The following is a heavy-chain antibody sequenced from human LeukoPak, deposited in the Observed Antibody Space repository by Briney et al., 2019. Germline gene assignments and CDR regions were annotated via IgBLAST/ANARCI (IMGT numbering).Heavy chain of an antibody. J-gene: IGHJ4*02. CDR3: TRQGPNWNDDFDY. CDR2: IRSKGYNYAT. D-gene: IGHD1-20*01. CDR1: GFTFSSNA. Sequence: GGSLRLSCAAPGFTFSSNAMSWVRQASGKGLEWVGLIRSKGYNYATAYAESVKGTFTISRDDSKNTAYLQMNNLKTEDTAVYYCTRQGPNWNDDFDYWGQGTLVTVSS. V-gene: IGHV3-73*01.